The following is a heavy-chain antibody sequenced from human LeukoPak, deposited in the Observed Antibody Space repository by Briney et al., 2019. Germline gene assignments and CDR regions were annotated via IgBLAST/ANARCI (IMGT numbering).Heavy chain of an antibody. CDR2: IIPIFGTA. D-gene: IGHD2-2*01. Sequence: SVKVSCKASGGTFSSYAISWVRQAPGQGLEWMGRIIPIFGTANYAQKFQGRVTITTDESTSTAYMELSSLRFEDTAVYYCARDGVVVVPAAPYNWFDPWGQGPLVTVSS. CDR3: ARDGVVVVPAAPYNWFDP. CDR1: GGTFSSYA. V-gene: IGHV1-69*05. J-gene: IGHJ5*02.